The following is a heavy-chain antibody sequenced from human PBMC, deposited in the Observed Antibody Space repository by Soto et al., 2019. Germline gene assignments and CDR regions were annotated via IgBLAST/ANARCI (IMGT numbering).Heavy chain of an antibody. CDR1: GFNFNTYW. D-gene: IGHD4-17*01. J-gene: IGHJ6*02. CDR2: IDTDGSRK. Sequence: GSLMLSCAASGFNFNTYWMYWVLQAPGNGLEWVANIDTDGSRKNYVDSVKGRFIISRDNAKNSLFLQMNSLRADDTAVYYCGRVPLDGNYANGVDVWGQGTTVTVSS. CDR3: GRVPLDGNYANGVDV. V-gene: IGHV3-7*03.